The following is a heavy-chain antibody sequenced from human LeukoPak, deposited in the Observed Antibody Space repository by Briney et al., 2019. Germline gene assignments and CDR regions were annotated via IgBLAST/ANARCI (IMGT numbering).Heavy chain of an antibody. D-gene: IGHD3-10*01. CDR2: INHTGST. CDR3: ARKTYYYGSGSYYNDNWFDP. Sequence: SETLSLTCAVYGGSFSGYFWSWIRQPPGKGLEWIGEINHTGSTNYNPSLKSRVTISVDTSKNQFSLKLSSVTATDTAVYYCARKTYYYGSGSYYNDNWFDPWGQGTLVTVSS. V-gene: IGHV4-34*01. J-gene: IGHJ5*02. CDR1: GGSFSGYF.